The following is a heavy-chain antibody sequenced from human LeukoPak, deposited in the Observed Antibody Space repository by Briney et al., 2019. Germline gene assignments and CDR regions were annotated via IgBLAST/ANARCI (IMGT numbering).Heavy chain of an antibody. CDR3: ATIYGDFSDFDY. Sequence: SETLSLTCAIYGGSFSNYYYSWVRQPPGKGLEWIGEITHHGRTNYNPSLKSRVTISVDTSKNQFSLKLSSVAAADTAVYYCATIYGDFSDFDYWGQGTLVTVSS. CDR1: GGSFSNYY. J-gene: IGHJ4*02. CDR2: ITHHGRT. D-gene: IGHD4-17*01. V-gene: IGHV4-34*01.